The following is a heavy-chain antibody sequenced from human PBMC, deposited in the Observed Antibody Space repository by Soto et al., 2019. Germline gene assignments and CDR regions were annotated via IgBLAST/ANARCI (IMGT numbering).Heavy chain of an antibody. CDR1: GFTFSSYG. J-gene: IGHJ6*02. D-gene: IGHD3-3*01. CDR3: AKSLNYDFWSGNYGMDV. Sequence: GGSLRLSCAASGFTFSSYGMHWVRQAPGKGLEWVAVISYDGSNKYYADSVKGRFTTSRDNSKNTLYLQMNSLRAEDTAVYYCAKSLNYDFWSGNYGMDVWGQGTTVTVSS. V-gene: IGHV3-30*18. CDR2: ISYDGSNK.